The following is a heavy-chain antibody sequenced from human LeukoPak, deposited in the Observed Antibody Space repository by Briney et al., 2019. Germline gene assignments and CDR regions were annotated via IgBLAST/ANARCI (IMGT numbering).Heavy chain of an antibody. Sequence: SETLSLTCAVYGGSFSGYYWSWIRQPPGKGLEWIGEINHSGSTNYNPSLKSRVTISVDTSKNQFSLKLSSVTAADTPMYYCARGRSRYCSSTSCYTEDYYYYYMDVWGKGTTVTVSS. CDR3: ARGRSRYCSSTSCYTEDYYYYYMDV. CDR1: GGSFSGYY. D-gene: IGHD2-2*02. V-gene: IGHV4-34*01. J-gene: IGHJ6*03. CDR2: INHSGST.